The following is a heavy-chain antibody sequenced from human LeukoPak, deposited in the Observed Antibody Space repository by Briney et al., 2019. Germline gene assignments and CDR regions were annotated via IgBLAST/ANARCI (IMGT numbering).Heavy chain of an antibody. D-gene: IGHD5-18*01. J-gene: IGHJ3*02. CDR1: GGSISSYY. CDR2: IYYSGST. V-gene: IGHV4-59*08. CDR3: ARLRGYSYGLGAFDI. Sequence: SETLSLTCTVSGGSISSYYWSWIRQPPGKGLEWIGYIYYSGSTNYNPSLKSRVTISVDTSKNQFSLKLSSVTAADTAVYYCARLRGYSYGLGAFDIWGQGAMVTVSS.